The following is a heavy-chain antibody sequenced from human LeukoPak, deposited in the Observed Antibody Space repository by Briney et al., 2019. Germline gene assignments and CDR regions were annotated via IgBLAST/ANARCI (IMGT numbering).Heavy chain of an antibody. V-gene: IGHV4-59*01. Sequence: SETLSLTCTVSGGSISSYYWSWIRQPPGKGLEWIGYIYYSGSTNYNPSLKSRVTISVDTSKNQFSLKLSSMTAADTAVYCCARGVWSGYYTNYYYYMDVWGKGTTVTVSS. CDR1: GGSISSYY. J-gene: IGHJ6*03. CDR2: IYYSGST. CDR3: ARGVWSGYYTNYYYYMDV. D-gene: IGHD3-3*01.